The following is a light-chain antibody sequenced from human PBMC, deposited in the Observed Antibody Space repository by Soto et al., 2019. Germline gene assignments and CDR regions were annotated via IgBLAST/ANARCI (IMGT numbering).Light chain of an antibody. Sequence: QSVLTQPASVSGSPGQSITISCTGTRSDISYYNYVSWYQQHPGKAPKLMIYEVSHRPSGVSNRFSGSKSDNTASLTISGLQAEDEADYYCSSYTSADTVVFGGGTKLTVL. CDR1: RSDISYYNY. CDR2: EVS. J-gene: IGLJ2*01. V-gene: IGLV2-14*01. CDR3: SSYTSADTVV.